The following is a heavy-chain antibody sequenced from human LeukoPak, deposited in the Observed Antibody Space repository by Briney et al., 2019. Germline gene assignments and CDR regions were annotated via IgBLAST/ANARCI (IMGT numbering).Heavy chain of an antibody. CDR1: GYSFTSYW. CDR3: AAGEWESHDAFDI. CDR2: IYPDDSDT. D-gene: IGHD1-26*01. J-gene: IGHJ3*02. Sequence: GESLKISFQGSGYSFTSYWIGWVRQMPGKGLEWMGIIYPDDSDTRYSPSFQGQVTISADKSISTAYLQWSSLKASDTAMYYCAAGEWESHDAFDIWGQGTMVTVSS. V-gene: IGHV5-51*01.